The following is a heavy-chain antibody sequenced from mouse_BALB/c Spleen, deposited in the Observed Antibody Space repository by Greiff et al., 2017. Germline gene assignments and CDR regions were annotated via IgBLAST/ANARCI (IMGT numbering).Heavy chain of an antibody. CDR1: GFTFSSYG. J-gene: IGHJ4*01. D-gene: IGHD2-10*02. V-gene: IGHV5-6*01. Sequence: EVQGVESGGDLVKPGGSLKLSCAASGFTFSSYGMSWVRQTPDKRLEWVATISSGGSYTYYPDSVKGRFTISRDNAKNTLYLQMSSLKSEDTAMYYCARRYGNSYAMDYWGQGTSVTVSS. CDR3: ARRYGNSYAMDY. CDR2: ISSGGSYT.